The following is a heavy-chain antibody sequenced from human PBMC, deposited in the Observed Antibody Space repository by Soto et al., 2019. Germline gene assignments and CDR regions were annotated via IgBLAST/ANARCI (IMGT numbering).Heavy chain of an antibody. J-gene: IGHJ6*01. CDR1: GGSISSEYFH. V-gene: IGHV4-30-4*08. CDR2: IHYTGSI. CDR3: AREDDGGDRDYYGLDV. Sequence: QVQLQQSGPGLVEPSQTLSLTCAVSGGSISSEYFHWTWIRQSPGKGLEWIGYIHYTGSIMYNPSFKSRLTMAVDMTKNQFSLQLTSVTAADTAVYFCAREDDGGDRDYYGLDVW. D-gene: IGHD2-21*02.